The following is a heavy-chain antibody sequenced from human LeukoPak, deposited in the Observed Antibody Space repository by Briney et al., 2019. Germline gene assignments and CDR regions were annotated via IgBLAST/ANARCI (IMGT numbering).Heavy chain of an antibody. Sequence: GGSLRLSCAASGFSFSSYWMSWVRQAPGKGLEWVANIKQDGSEKNSVDSVTGRFTISRDNAKNSLSLQMNSLRAEDTAVYYCARVQYSSSFNPVDNWGQGTLVTVSS. CDR2: IKQDGSEK. D-gene: IGHD6-13*01. V-gene: IGHV3-7*01. CDR1: GFSFSSYW. CDR3: ARVQYSSSFNPVDN. J-gene: IGHJ4*02.